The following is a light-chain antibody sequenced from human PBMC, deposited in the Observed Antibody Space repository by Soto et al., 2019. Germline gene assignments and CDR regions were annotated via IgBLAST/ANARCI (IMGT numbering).Light chain of an antibody. V-gene: IGKV1-5*03. CDR2: KAS. CDR1: QSASVW. CDR3: QQYNAYPWT. Sequence: DIQMTQSPSTLSASVGDRVTITCRASQSASVWLAWYQQKPGKAPKLLIYKASSLESGVPSRFSGSGSGTEFTLTISSLQPDDFASYYCQQYNAYPWTFGQGTKVDI. J-gene: IGKJ1*01.